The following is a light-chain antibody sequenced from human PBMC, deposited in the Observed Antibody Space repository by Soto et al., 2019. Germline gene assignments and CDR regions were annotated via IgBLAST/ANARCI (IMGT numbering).Light chain of an antibody. V-gene: IGLV2-14*03. Sequence: QSALTQPASVSGSPGQSITISCTGTSSGVGGYNYVSWYQHHPGKVPKLIIYDVNIRPSGVSDRFSGSKSGNTASLTISGLQAEDEADYFCNSYTSSSTPYVFGTGTKLTVL. CDR1: SSGVGGYNY. CDR2: DVN. J-gene: IGLJ1*01. CDR3: NSYTSSSTPYV.